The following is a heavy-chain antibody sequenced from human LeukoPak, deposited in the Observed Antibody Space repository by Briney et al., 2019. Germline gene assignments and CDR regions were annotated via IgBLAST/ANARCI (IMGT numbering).Heavy chain of an antibody. V-gene: IGHV5-51*01. CDR3: ARQSTPDISSAGGWAFDI. CDR2: FYPGDSET. J-gene: IGHJ3*02. D-gene: IGHD6-13*01. Sequence: GESLLISCKGSESSFTNYWIGWVRQLPGKGLQWMGIFYPGDSETRYSPSFQGQVTTSADKSISTAYLQWSCLKASDTAIYYCARQSTPDISSAGGWAFDIWGQGTMVTVSS. CDR1: ESSFTNYW.